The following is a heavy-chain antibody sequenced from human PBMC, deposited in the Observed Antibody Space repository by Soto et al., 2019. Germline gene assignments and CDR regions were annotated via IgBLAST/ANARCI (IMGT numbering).Heavy chain of an antibody. V-gene: IGHV3-30*18. CDR3: AKVILEDLWDYDSSGYYTLDY. Sequence: QVQLVESGGGVVQPGRSLRLSCAASGFTFSSYGMHWVRQAPGKGLEWVAVISYDGSNKYYADSVKGRFTISRDNSKNTLYLQMNSLRAEDTAVYYCAKVILEDLWDYDSSGYYTLDYWGQGTLVTVSS. J-gene: IGHJ4*02. CDR2: ISYDGSNK. D-gene: IGHD3-22*01. CDR1: GFTFSSYG.